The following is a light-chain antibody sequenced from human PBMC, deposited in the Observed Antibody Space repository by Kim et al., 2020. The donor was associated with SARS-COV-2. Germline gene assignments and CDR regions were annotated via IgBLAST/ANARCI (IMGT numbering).Light chain of an antibody. V-gene: IGKV1-8*01. CDR1: QGISSY. CDR3: QQYYSYSVT. CDR2: AAS. Sequence: AIRITQSPSSLSASTGDRVTITCRASQGISSYLAWYQQKPGKAPKLLIYAASTLQSGVPSRFSGSGSGTDFTLTISCLQSEDFATYYCQQYYSYSVTFGQGTKLEI. J-gene: IGKJ2*01.